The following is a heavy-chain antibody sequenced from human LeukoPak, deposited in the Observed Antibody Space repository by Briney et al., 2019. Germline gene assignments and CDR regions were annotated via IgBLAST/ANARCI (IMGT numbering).Heavy chain of an antibody. CDR2: IYYSGST. V-gene: IGHV4-31*03. CDR1: GGSISSGGYY. D-gene: IGHD2-2*01. Sequence: SETLSLTCTVSGGSISSGGYYWSWIRQHPGKGLEWIVYIYYSGSTYYNPSLKSRVTISVDTSKNQFSLKLSSVTAADTAVYYCARERWVCSSTSCLYYFDYWGQGALVTVSS. CDR3: ARERWVCSSTSCLYYFDY. J-gene: IGHJ4*02.